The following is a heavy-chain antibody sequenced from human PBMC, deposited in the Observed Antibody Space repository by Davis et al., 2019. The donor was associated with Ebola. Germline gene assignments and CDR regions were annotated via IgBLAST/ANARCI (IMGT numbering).Heavy chain of an antibody. CDR3: ARERELGGSFDY. CDR1: GFTFSSYS. J-gene: IGHJ4*02. Sequence: GESLKISCAASGFTFSSYSMNWVRQAPGKGLEWVSSISSSSSYIYYADSVKGRFTISRDNAKNSLYLQMNSLRAEDTAVYYCARERELGGSFDYWGQGTLVTVSS. D-gene: IGHD1-26*01. CDR2: ISSSSSYI. V-gene: IGHV3-21*01.